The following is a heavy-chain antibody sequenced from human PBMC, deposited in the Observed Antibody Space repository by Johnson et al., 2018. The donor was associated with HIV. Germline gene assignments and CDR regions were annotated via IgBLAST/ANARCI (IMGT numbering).Heavy chain of an antibody. D-gene: IGHD6-13*01. CDR1: GFTFDDYA. CDR2: ISYDGSDK. V-gene: IGHV3-30*18. Sequence: QVQLVESGGGLVQPGGSLRLSCAASGFTFDDYALSWVRQAPGKGLEWVAVISYDGSDKYYADSVKGRFTISRDSSKNTLYLQMNSLRAEDTAVYYCAKHSSSWYDDAFDIWGQGTMVTVSS. CDR3: AKHSSSWYDDAFDI. J-gene: IGHJ3*02.